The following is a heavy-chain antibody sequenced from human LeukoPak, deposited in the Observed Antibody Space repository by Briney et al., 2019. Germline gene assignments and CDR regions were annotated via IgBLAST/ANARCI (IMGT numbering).Heavy chain of an antibody. CDR3: AKGSQPPRPYYFDF. V-gene: IGHV3-23*01. CDR2: ITHNGGDT. CDR1: GFTFKNYA. J-gene: IGHJ4*02. Sequence: GGSLRLSCAASGFTFKNYAMSWVRQAPGKGLEWVSAITHNGGDTYHADSVKGRFTISRDNSRNTLYLQMNSLRLEDSALYHFAKGSQPPRPYYFDFWGQGTLVTVSS. D-gene: IGHD6-19*01.